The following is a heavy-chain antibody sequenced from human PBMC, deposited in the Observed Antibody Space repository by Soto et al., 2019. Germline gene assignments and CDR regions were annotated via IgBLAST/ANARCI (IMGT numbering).Heavy chain of an antibody. CDR2: ISYDGSNK. CDR1: GFTFSSYG. CDR3: SKDWTGKFDY. Sequence: QVQLVESGGGVVQPGRSLRLSCAASGFTFSSYGMHWVRQAPGKGVEWVAVISYDGSNKYYADSVKGRFTISRDNFKNTLYLQMNSLRAEDTAVYYCSKDWTGKFDYWGQGTLVTVSS. V-gene: IGHV3-30*18. D-gene: IGHD2-8*02. J-gene: IGHJ4*02.